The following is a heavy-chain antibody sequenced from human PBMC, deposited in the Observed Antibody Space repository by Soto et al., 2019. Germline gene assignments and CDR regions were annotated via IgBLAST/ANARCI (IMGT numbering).Heavy chain of an antibody. Sequence: QVQLVESGGGLVKPGGSPRLSCAASGFTFSDYYMSWIRQAPGKGPEWLSHISMRGSIIKYADSVKGRFTISRDNAKNSLYLQMNSLRVDDTAVYYCARGGRLRPLDLWGRGTLVTVSS. CDR3: ARGGRLRPLDL. D-gene: IGHD2-15*01. J-gene: IGHJ2*01. CDR1: GFTFSDYY. V-gene: IGHV3-11*01. CDR2: ISMRGSII.